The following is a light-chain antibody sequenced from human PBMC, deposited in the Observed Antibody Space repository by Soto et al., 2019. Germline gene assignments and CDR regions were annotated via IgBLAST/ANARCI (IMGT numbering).Light chain of an antibody. Sequence: QSALTQPRSVSGSPGQSVTISCSGTSSDVGGYEYVSWYQQHPGKAPRLLIYHVGQRPSGVPDRFSGSKSGNTASLTISGLQAEDETDYYCSSYTSTNHVVFGGGTKVTVL. CDR2: HVG. CDR1: SSDVGGYEY. V-gene: IGLV2-11*01. J-gene: IGLJ2*01. CDR3: SSYTSTNHVV.